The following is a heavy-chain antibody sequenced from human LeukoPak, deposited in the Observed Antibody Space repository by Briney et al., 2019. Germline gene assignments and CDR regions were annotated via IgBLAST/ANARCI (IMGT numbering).Heavy chain of an antibody. CDR3: AKDMSSGYLRGMLVDY. CDR2: IRWNSGSI. D-gene: IGHD3-3*01. Sequence: PGRSLRLSCAASGFTFDDYAMHWVRQAPGKGLEWVSGIRWNSGSIGYADSVKGRFTISRDNAKNSLYLQMNSLRAEDMALYYCAKDMSSGYLRGMLVDYWGQGTLVTVSS. J-gene: IGHJ4*02. V-gene: IGHV3-9*03. CDR1: GFTFDDYA.